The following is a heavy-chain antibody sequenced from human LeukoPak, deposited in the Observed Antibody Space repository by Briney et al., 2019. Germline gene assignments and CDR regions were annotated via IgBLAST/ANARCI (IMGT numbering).Heavy chain of an antibody. CDR2: IHHTGKN. CDR1: GASITSYY. J-gene: IGHJ3*02. D-gene: IGHD5-12*01. CDR3: ARWQERLKAFDN. Sequence: SETLSLTCSVSGASITSYYWNWIRQFPGKGLEWIGYIHHTGKNWYNPPLQSRVTLSVDTSQSQFSLRLTSVTAADTALYFCARWQERLKAFDNWGQEKTVTVSS. V-gene: IGHV4-59*01.